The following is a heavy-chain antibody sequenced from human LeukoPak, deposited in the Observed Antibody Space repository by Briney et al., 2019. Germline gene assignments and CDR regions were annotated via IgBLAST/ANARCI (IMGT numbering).Heavy chain of an antibody. CDR3: ATRNNLEY. CDR1: GFTFGGHW. J-gene: IGHJ4*02. CDR2: IKYDGSER. Sequence: GGSLRLSCTVSGFTFGGHWMNWVRQAPGKGLEWVANIKYDGSERNYADSVEGRFTISRDNSKNSVFLQMNSLRVEDTAVYYCATRNNLEYWGRGTLDTVSS. D-gene: IGHD1/OR15-1a*01. V-gene: IGHV3-7*01.